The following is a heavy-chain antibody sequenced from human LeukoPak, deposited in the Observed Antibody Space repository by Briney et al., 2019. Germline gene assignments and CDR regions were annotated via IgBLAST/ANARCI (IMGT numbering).Heavy chain of an antibody. CDR3: VRLRRNSDRSGYYYYYDY. J-gene: IGHJ4*02. Sequence: GGSLTLSCAASGYTFSDFSVNWVRQAPGKGLEWVSSISVRSNYRYYADSVRGRFTISRDDARDSLFLQMDSLRTEDTAVYFCVRLRRNSDRSGYYYYYDYWGQGTLVTVSS. V-gene: IGHV3-21*01. CDR1: GYTFSDFS. D-gene: IGHD3-22*01. CDR2: ISVRSNYR.